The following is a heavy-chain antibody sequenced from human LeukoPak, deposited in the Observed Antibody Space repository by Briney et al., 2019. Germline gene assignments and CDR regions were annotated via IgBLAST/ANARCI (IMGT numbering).Heavy chain of an antibody. J-gene: IGHJ3*01. Sequence: KPSETLSLTCTVSGGSISSSSYYWGWIRQPPGKGLEWIGSIYYSGSTSYNPSLKSRVTISVDTSKNQFSLKLSSVTAADTAVYYCARDGNFDWLLSRTAFDVWGQGTMVTVSS. V-gene: IGHV4-39*07. CDR3: ARDGNFDWLLSRTAFDV. CDR1: GGSISSSSYY. CDR2: IYYSGST. D-gene: IGHD3-9*01.